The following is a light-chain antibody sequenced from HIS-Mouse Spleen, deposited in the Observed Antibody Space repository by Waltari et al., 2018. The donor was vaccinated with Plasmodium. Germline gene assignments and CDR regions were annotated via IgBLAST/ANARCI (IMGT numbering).Light chain of an antibody. J-gene: IGKJ2*01. V-gene: IGKV1-6*01. Sequence: AIQMTQSPSSLSASVGDRVTITCRARQGIRNDLGWYQQKPGKAPKLLISAASSLQSGVPSGFSGSGSGTDFTLTISSLQPEDFATYYCLQDYNYPYTFGQGTKLEIK. CDR2: AAS. CDR1: QGIRND. CDR3: LQDYNYPYT.